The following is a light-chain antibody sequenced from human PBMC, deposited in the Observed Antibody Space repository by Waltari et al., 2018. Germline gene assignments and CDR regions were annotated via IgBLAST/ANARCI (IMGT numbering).Light chain of an antibody. CDR1: SSNIGSHY. Sequence: QSVLTQPPSVSAAPGQKVTISCSGSSSNIGSHYVFWYQQLPRPAPKLLIYDNNKRPSGIPDRFSGYKSGTAAPLGITGLQTGDEADYYCATWDDSLSAVVFGGGTKLAVL. CDR3: ATWDDSLSAVV. V-gene: IGLV1-51*01. CDR2: DNN. J-gene: IGLJ2*01.